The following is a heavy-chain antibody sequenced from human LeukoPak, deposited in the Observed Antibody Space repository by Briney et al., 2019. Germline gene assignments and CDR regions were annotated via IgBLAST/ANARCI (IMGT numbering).Heavy chain of an antibody. J-gene: IGHJ6*03. Sequence: PSETLSLTCTVSGGSISSYYWSWIRQPAGKGLEWIGRIYTSGSTNYNPSPKSRVTMSVDTSKNQFSLKLSSVTAADTAVYYCARGKAGYCSSTSCHLYYYYYMDVWGKGTTVTVSS. V-gene: IGHV4-4*07. CDR1: GGSISSYY. D-gene: IGHD2-2*01. CDR3: ARGKAGYCSSTSCHLYYYYYMDV. CDR2: IYTSGST.